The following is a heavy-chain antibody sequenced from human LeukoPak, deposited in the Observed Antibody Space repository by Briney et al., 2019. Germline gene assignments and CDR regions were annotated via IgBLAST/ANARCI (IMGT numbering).Heavy chain of an antibody. V-gene: IGHV3-23*01. Sequence: GGSLRLSCAASGFTFNNYGMTWVRQAPGKGLEWVLAISGSGDTTYYADSVKGRFTISRDNSKNTLYLQMNSLRAEDTAVYYCAKDPRGYNYGDFWGQGTLVTVSS. CDR1: GFTFNNYG. CDR2: ISGSGDTT. CDR3: AKDPRGYNYGDF. J-gene: IGHJ4*02. D-gene: IGHD5-18*01.